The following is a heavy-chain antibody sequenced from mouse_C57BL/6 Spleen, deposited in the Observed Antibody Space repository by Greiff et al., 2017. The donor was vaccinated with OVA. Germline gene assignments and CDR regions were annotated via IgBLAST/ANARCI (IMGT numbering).Heavy chain of an antibody. V-gene: IGHV1-82*01. CDR3: ARSKGGYSFDY. CDR1: GYAFSSSW. CDR2: IYPGDGDT. Sequence: QVQLKESGPELVKPGASVKISCKASGYAFSSSWMNWVKQRPGKGLEWIGRIYPGDGDTNYNGKFNGKATLTADKSSSTAYMQLSSLTSEDSAVYFCARSKGGYSFDYWGQGTTLTVSS. J-gene: IGHJ2*01. D-gene: IGHD1-1*02.